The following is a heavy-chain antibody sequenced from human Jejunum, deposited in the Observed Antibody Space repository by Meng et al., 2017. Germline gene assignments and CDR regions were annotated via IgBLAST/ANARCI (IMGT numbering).Heavy chain of an antibody. D-gene: IGHD4-17*01. V-gene: IGHV3-74*01. J-gene: IGHJ5*02. CDR2: ITPEGDSS. CDR1: GFTFSNYW. Sequence: EGQLVESGGGLVQPGGSLRLSCIASGFTFSNYWMHWVRQVPGKGLVWVSRITPEGDSSDYADSVKGRFTISRDNANNRLYLQMNSLRVEDTAVYYCLRVATVTTIDAWGQGTLVTVSS. CDR3: LRVATVTTIDA.